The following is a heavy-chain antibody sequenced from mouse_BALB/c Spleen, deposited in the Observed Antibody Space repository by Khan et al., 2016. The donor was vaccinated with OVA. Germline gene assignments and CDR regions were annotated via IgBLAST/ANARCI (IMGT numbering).Heavy chain of an antibody. J-gene: IGHJ2*01. CDR2: INTTSGYH. Sequence: QVQLQQSGAELAKPGASVKMSCKASGYTFTSYWMHWIKQRPGQGLEWIGYINTTSGYHDYNQKFKDKATLTADKSSSTAYMQLSSLTSDDSAVYYCARDRIDYWGQGTALTVSS. CDR3: ARDRIDY. CDR1: GYTFTSYW. V-gene: IGHV1-7*01.